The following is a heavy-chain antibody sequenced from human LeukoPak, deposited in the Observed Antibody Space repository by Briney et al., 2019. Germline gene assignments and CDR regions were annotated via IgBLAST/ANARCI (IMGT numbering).Heavy chain of an antibody. CDR2: VKYDGSTT. CDR3: ARDLDWLLFDY. J-gene: IGHJ4*02. Sequence: GGSLRLSCAASGFTFSAYWMHWVRQAPGKGLVWVSRVKYDGSTTTYADSVKGRFTISRDNAKNILYLQMNSLRVEDTAVYYCARDLDWLLFDYWGQRTLVTVSS. D-gene: IGHD3-9*01. V-gene: IGHV3-74*01. CDR1: GFTFSAYW.